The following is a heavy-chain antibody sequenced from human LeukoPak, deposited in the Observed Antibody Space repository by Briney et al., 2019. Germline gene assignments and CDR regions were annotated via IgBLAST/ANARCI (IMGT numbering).Heavy chain of an antibody. V-gene: IGHV4-39*02. CDR2: IYYNGRT. Sequence: SETLSLSCTVSGDSIRSSNYYWDWIRQPPGKGLEWMGSIYYNGRTSYNPPLGSRVSILIDTPNNHFSLKLSSMTAADPAVYYCARRRYYDGSGYLDWGQGTLVIVSS. D-gene: IGHD3-22*01. CDR3: ARRRYYDGSGYLD. J-gene: IGHJ1*01. CDR1: GDSIRSSNYY.